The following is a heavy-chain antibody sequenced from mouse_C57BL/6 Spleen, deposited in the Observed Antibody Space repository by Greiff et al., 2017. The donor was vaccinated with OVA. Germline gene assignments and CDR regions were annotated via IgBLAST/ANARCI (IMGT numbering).Heavy chain of an antibody. CDR2: IDPEDGET. Sequence: VQLQQSGAELVKPGASVKLSCTASGFNITDYYMHWVKQRTEQGLEWIGRIDPEDGETKYAPKFQGKATITADTSSNTAYLQLSSLTAEDTAVYYCASITTVVAPYFDDWGQGTTRTVSS. V-gene: IGHV14-2*01. J-gene: IGHJ2*01. D-gene: IGHD1-1*01. CDR1: GFNITDYY. CDR3: ASITTVVAPYFDD.